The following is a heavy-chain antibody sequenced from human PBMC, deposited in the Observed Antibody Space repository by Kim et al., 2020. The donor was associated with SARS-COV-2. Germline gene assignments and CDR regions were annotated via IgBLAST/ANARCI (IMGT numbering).Heavy chain of an antibody. J-gene: IGHJ2*01. CDR2: INRNGGAK. CDR1: GFTLSNNW. CDR3: HCPMRDPCYYDL. Sequence: GGSLRLSCAASGFTLSNNWMSWVRQAPGKGLEWVARINRNGGAKDYDDSVKGRFTISRDTAKNTLYLQLHSLSAEDTAAYYCHCPMRDPCYYDLCGRGT. V-gene: IGHV3-7*03.